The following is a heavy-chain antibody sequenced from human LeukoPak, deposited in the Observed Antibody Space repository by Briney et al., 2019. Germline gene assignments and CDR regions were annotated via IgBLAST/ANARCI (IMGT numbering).Heavy chain of an antibody. CDR1: GYTFTDYY. CDR2: INPTGTGT. J-gene: IGHJ4*02. D-gene: IGHD2-8*02. V-gene: IGHV1-46*01. Sequence: ASVKVSCKASGYTFTDYYVHWVRQAPGQGLEWMGLINPTGTGTNYAQKFRGRVTLTRDTSTTTVYMELSSLRSEDTAVYYCAREESGGYFDYWGQGTLVTVSS. CDR3: AREESGGYFDY.